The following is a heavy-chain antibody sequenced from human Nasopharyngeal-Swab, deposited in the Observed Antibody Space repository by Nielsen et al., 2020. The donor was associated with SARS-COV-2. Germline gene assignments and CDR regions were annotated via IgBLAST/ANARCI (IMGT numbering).Heavy chain of an antibody. Sequence: ASVKVSCKASGYTFTSYYMHWVRQAPGQGLEWMGIINPSGGSTSYAQKFQGRVTMTRDTSTSTAYMELRSLRSDDTAVYYCAREATVTASDRFDPWGQGTLVTVSS. J-gene: IGHJ5*02. CDR3: AREATVTASDRFDP. CDR1: GYTFTSYY. CDR2: INPSGGST. D-gene: IGHD4-17*01. V-gene: IGHV1-46*01.